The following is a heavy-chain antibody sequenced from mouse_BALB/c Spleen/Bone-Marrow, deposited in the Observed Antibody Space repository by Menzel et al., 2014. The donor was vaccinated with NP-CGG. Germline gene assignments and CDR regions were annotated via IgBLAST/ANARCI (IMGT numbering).Heavy chain of an antibody. V-gene: IGHV1-37*01. CDR3: GVPYYYGSRYFDY. CDR1: GYSFTGYF. J-gene: IGHJ2*01. D-gene: IGHD1-1*01. CDR2: INPYNGDT. Sequence: EVQLQQPEPELVKPGASVQISCEASGYSFTGYFMNWVKQSHGKSLEWIGRINPYNGDTFNNQKFKGKATLTVDKSSSTAHMELLSLTSEDSAVYYCGVPYYYGSRYFDYWGPGTTRTVTA.